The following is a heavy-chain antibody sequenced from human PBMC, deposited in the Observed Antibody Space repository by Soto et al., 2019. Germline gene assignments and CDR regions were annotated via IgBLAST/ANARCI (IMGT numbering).Heavy chain of an antibody. CDR2: IYYSGST. CDR1: GGSISSYY. J-gene: IGHJ5*02. V-gene: IGHV4-59*01. Sequence: LSLTCTVSGGSISSYYWSWIRQPPGKGLEWIGYIYYSGSTNYNPPLKSRVTISVDTSKNQFSLKLSSVTAADTAVYYCASMTTVYNWFDPWGQGTLVTVPS. D-gene: IGHD4-4*01. CDR3: ASMTTVYNWFDP.